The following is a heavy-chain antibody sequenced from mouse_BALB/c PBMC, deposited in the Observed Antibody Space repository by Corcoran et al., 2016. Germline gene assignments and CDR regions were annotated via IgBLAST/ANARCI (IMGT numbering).Heavy chain of an antibody. CDR3: ARRSVTTVVATEGFAY. Sequence: QIQLVQSGPELKKPGETVKISCKASGYTFTNYGMNWVKQAPGKGLKWMGWINTYTGEPTYADDFKGRFAFSLETSASTAYLQINNLKNEDMATYFCARRSVTTVVATEGFAYWGQGTLVTVSA. V-gene: IGHV9-1*02. CDR1: GYTFTNYG. CDR2: INTYTGEP. D-gene: IGHD1-1*01. J-gene: IGHJ3*01.